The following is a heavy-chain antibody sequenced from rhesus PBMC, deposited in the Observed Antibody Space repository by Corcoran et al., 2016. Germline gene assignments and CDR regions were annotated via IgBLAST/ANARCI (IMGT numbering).Heavy chain of an antibody. Sequence: QLQLQESGPGLVKPSETLSLTCAVSGGSISGYWWRWIRQPPGKGLGWIGRIYSSGSTDYTPSLKRRVTISRDTSKNQFSLKLSAVPAADTAVYYCARDRGIGGTIIYWGQGVLVTVSS. CDR3: ARDRGIGGTIIY. J-gene: IGHJ4*01. CDR2: IYSSGST. D-gene: IGHD1-20*01. CDR1: GGSISGYW. V-gene: IGHV4-160*01.